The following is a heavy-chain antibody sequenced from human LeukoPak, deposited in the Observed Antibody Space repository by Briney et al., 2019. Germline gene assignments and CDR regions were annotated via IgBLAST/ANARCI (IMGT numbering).Heavy chain of an antibody. J-gene: IGHJ4*02. D-gene: IGHD1-26*01. V-gene: IGHV1-46*01. CDR2: IYPRDGST. CDR3: ARDQGAFDY. CDR1: GYTFTGYY. Sequence: ASVKVSCKASGYTFTGYYMHWVRQAPGQGLEWMGMIYPRDGSTSYAQKFQGRVTVTRDTSTSTVHMELSGLRSEDTAVYYCARDQGAFDYWGQGTLVTVSS.